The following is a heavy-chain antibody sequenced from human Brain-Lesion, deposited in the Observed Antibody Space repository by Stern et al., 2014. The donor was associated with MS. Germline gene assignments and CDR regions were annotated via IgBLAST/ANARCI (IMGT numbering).Heavy chain of an antibody. V-gene: IGHV6-1*01. CDR1: GDSVSSNSAA. CDR2: TYYRSKWYY. Sequence: QVQLVQSGPGLMKPSQTLALTCAISGDSVSSNSAAWNWIRQSPSRGLEWLGRTYYRSKWYYQNAESVKSRITINADTSTNQFSLQLNSVTPEDTAVYLCAKGYNWFDSWGQGTVVTVS. CDR3: AKGYNWFDS. J-gene: IGHJ5*01.